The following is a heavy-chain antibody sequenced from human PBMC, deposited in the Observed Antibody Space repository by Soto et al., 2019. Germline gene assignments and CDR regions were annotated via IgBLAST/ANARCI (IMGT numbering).Heavy chain of an antibody. J-gene: IGHJ4*02. D-gene: IGHD2-15*01. Sequence: EVQLVESGGGLVQPGRSLRLSCAASGFTFDDYAMHWVRQAPGKGLEWVSGISWNSGSIGYAASVKGRFTISRDNAKNSLYLQMNSLRAEDTALYYCAKDIPYCSGGSCYSGIFDYWGQGTLVTVSS. V-gene: IGHV3-9*01. CDR2: ISWNSGSI. CDR1: GFTFDDYA. CDR3: AKDIPYCSGGSCYSGIFDY.